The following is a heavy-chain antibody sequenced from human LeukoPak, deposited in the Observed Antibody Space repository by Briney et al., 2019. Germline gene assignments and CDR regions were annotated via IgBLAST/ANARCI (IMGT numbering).Heavy chain of an antibody. CDR2: IIPIFGTA. CDR1: GGTFSSYA. J-gene: IGHJ5*02. D-gene: IGHD2-15*01. Sequence: SVKVSCKASGGTFSSYAISWVRQPPGQGLEWVGGIIPIFGTANYAQKFQGRGTITADESTSTAYMELSSLRSEDTAVYYCAGDGYCSGGSCYQNWFDPWGQGTLVTVSS. V-gene: IGHV1-69*13. CDR3: AGDGYCSGGSCYQNWFDP.